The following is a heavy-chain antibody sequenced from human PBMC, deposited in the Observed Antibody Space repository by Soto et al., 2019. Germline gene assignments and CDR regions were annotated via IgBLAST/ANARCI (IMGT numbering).Heavy chain of an antibody. CDR2: INPGNGDT. CDR1: GYTFTRYA. D-gene: IGHD2-21*02. CDR3: ARNSFISGDDDSYYFDY. V-gene: IGHV1-3*01. Sequence: ASVKVSCKASGYTFTRYAMHWVRQAPGQRPEWMGWINPGNGDTKYSENLQGRVTFARDTSASTTYMELGSLRSEDTAVYFCARNSFISGDDDSYYFDYWGQGTSVTVSS. J-gene: IGHJ4*02.